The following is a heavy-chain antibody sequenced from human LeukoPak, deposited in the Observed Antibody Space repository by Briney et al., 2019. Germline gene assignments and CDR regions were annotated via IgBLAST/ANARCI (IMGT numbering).Heavy chain of an antibody. J-gene: IGHJ5*02. D-gene: IGHD1-1*01. CDR1: GFTLSSYE. V-gene: IGHV3-48*03. CDR2: ISSSGSTI. CDR3: ATTIARQLGINWIDP. Sequence: GGSLRLSCAAAGFTLSSYEMNWDRQAPGKGLEWVSYISSSGSTIYYADSVKGRFTISRDNAKNSLYLQMNSLRAEDTAVYYCATTIARQLGINWIDPSGQGTLVTVSS.